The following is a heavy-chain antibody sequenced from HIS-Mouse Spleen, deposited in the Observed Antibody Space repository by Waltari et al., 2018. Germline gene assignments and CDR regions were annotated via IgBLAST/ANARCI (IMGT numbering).Heavy chain of an antibody. CDR3: AREIPYSSSWYDWYFDL. D-gene: IGHD6-13*01. Sequence: QLQLQESGPGLVKPSETLSLTCTVPCGSISIGSYYWGWIRQPPGKGLEWIGSIYYSGSTYYNPSLKSRVTISVDTSKNQFSLKLSSVTAADTAVYYCAREIPYSSSWYDWYFDLWGRGTLVTVSS. CDR2: IYYSGST. V-gene: IGHV4-39*07. CDR1: CGSISIGSYY. J-gene: IGHJ2*01.